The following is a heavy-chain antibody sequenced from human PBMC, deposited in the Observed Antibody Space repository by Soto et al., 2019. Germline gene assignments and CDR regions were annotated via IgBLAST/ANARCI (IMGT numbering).Heavy chain of an antibody. Sequence: EVQLVESGGGLVKPGGSLRLSCAASGVTFSSFSFNWVRQAPGKGLEWVSFILSSSGSIYYADSVKGRFTISRDNAKKSRYLQMSSRTDEETAVYYCASDPGGWLVRRGFYYYDMDVWGKGTTVTVSS. D-gene: IGHD6-6*01. CDR1: GVTFSSFS. J-gene: IGHJ6*03. CDR2: ILSSSGSI. V-gene: IGHV3-21*01. CDR3: ASDPGGWLVRRGFYYYDMDV.